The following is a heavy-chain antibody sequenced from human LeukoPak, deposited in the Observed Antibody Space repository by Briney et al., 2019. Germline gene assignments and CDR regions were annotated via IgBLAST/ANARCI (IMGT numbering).Heavy chain of an antibody. CDR1: GFTFSAYG. D-gene: IGHD6-6*01. CDR2: ISYDGSKK. J-gene: IGHJ3*01. V-gene: IGHV3-30*18. Sequence: GGSLRLSCAASGFTFSAYGMHWVRQAPGKGLEGVALISYDGSKKYYPDSVKGRFTISRDNSKNTLYLQMNSLRAEDTAVYYCAKLEYRSSIYAFDVWGQGTMVTVSS. CDR3: AKLEYRSSIYAFDV.